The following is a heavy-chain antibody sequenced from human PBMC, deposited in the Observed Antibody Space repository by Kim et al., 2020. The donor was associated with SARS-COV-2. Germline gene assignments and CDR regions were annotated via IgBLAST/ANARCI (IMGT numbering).Heavy chain of an antibody. J-gene: IGHJ6*02. V-gene: IGHV3-64*01. CDR1: GFTFSSYA. Sequence: GGSLRLSCAASGFTFSSYAMHWVRQAPGKGLEYVSAISSNGGSTYYANSVKGRFTISRDNSKNTLYLQMGSLRAEDMAVYYCARSGGLWWWEDHRADYYYGMDVWGQGTTVTVSS. CDR3: ARSGGLWWWEDHRADYYYGMDV. D-gene: IGHD2-21*01. CDR2: ISSNGGST.